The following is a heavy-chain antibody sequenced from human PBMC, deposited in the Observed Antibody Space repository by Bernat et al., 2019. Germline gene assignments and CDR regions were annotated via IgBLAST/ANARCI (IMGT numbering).Heavy chain of an antibody. CDR2: ISSSSTYI. CDR3: ARDRVTDYSTSFDPYFDY. Sequence: EVQLVESGGGLVKPEGSLRLSCAASGFTFSTYSMNWVRQAPGKGLEWVSSISSSSTYIYYADSVKGRFAISRDDAKNSLYLQMNSLRAEDTAVYYCARDRVTDYSTSFDPYFDYWGQGTLVTVSS. CDR1: GFTFSTYS. J-gene: IGHJ4*02. V-gene: IGHV3-21*01. D-gene: IGHD6-6*01.